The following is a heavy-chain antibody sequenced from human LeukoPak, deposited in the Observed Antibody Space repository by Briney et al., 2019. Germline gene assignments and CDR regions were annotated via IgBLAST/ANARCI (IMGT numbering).Heavy chain of an antibody. CDR1: GYTFTSYG. J-gene: IGHJ5*02. CDR3: ARAHHCSGGSCQRSNWFDP. V-gene: IGHV1-18*01. CDR2: ISAYNGNT. D-gene: IGHD2-15*01. Sequence: GASVKVSCTASGYTFTSYGISWVRQAPGQGLEWMGWISAYNGNTNYAQKLQGRVTMTTDTSTSTAYMELRSLRSDDTAVYYCARAHHCSGGSCQRSNWFDPWGQGTLVTVSS.